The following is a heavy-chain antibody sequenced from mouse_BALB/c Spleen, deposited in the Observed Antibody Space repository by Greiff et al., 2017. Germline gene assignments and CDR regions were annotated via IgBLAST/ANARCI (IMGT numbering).Heavy chain of an antibody. CDR3: ARWGGNYFFDY. CDR1: GYTFNSYW. D-gene: IGHD2-1*01. V-gene: IGHV1S81*02. CDR2: INPSNGRT. J-gene: IGHJ2*01. Sequence: QVQLQQPGAELVKPGASVKLSCKASGYTFNSYWMHWVKQRPGQGLEWIGEINPSNGRTNYNEKFKSKATLTVDKSSSTAYMQLSSLTSEDSAVYYCARWGGNYFFDYWGQGTTLTVSS.